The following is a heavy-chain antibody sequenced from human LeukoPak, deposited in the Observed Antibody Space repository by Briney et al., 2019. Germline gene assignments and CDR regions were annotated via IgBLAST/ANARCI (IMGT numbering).Heavy chain of an antibody. CDR2: IYSGGST. V-gene: IGHV3-66*01. Sequence: GGSLRLSCAASGFTVSSNYMSWVRQAPGKGLEWVSVIYSGGSTYYADSVKGRFTISRDNSKNTLYLQMNSLRAEDTAVYYCASPFRIAARPTYYCGMDVWGQGTTVTVSS. D-gene: IGHD6-6*01. CDR3: ASPFRIAARPTYYCGMDV. CDR1: GFTVSSNY. J-gene: IGHJ6*02.